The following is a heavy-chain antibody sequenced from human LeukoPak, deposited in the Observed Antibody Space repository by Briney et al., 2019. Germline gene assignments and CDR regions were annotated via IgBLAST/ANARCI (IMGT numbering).Heavy chain of an antibody. CDR3: ARGRRYSSGWFSRPDAFDI. Sequence: RGASVKVFCKASGYTFTSYDINWVRQATGQGLEWMGWMNPNSGNTGYAQKFQGRVTMTRNTSISTAYMELSSLRSEDTAVYYCARGRRYSSGWFSRPDAFDIWGQGTMVTVSS. V-gene: IGHV1-8*01. CDR2: MNPNSGNT. D-gene: IGHD6-19*01. CDR1: GYTFTSYD. J-gene: IGHJ3*02.